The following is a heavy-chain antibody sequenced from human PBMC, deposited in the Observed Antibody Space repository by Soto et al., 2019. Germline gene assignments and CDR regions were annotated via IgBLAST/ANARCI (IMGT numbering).Heavy chain of an antibody. Sequence: PGGSLRLSCAASGFTFRSYAMHWVRQAPGKGLEWVAVISYDGSNKYYADSVKGRFTISRDNSKNTLYLQMNSLRAEDTAVYYCTNNAKYTTGWYDFDYWGQGTLVTVSS. CDR3: TNNAKYTTGWYDFDY. CDR1: GFTFRSYA. D-gene: IGHD6-19*01. V-gene: IGHV3-30-3*01. CDR2: ISYDGSNK. J-gene: IGHJ4*02.